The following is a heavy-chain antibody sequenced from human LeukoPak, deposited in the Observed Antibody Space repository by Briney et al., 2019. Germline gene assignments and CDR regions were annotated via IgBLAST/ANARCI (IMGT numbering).Heavy chain of an antibody. Sequence: GGSLRLSCAASGFIFSSYAMSWVRQAPGKGLEWVSAISGSGGSTYYADSVKGRFTISRDNSKNTLYLQMNSLRAEDTAVYYCAKSSSQSPKYFDYWGQGTLVTVSS. J-gene: IGHJ4*02. CDR2: ISGSGGST. D-gene: IGHD6-13*01. V-gene: IGHV3-23*01. CDR3: AKSSSQSPKYFDY. CDR1: GFIFSSYA.